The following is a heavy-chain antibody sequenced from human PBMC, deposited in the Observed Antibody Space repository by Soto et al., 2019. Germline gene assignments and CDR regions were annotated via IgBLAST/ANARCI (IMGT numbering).Heavy chain of an antibody. V-gene: IGHV4-38-2*02. Sequence: PSETLSLTCNVSGFAISRGYYWSWVRQPPGKGLEWIGSIYPSVSSYHNPSLESRLTLSIGTPKNQFTLKLASVTAADTALYYCAREKVGTTFFDNWGQGTQVTVSS. CDR1: GFAISRGYY. D-gene: IGHD1-1*01. J-gene: IGHJ4*02. CDR2: IYPSVSS. CDR3: AREKVGTTFFDN.